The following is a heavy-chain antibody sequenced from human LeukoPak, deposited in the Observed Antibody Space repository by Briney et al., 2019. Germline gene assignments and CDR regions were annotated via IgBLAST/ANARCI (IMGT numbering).Heavy chain of an antibody. D-gene: IGHD5-18*01. CDR3: ARVDTAMSFDY. CDR2: IYYSGST. CDR1: GGSIRSYY. V-gene: IGHV4-59*01. J-gene: IGHJ4*02. Sequence: SETLSLTCTVSGGSIRSYYWSWIRQPPGKGLEWIGYIYYSGSTNYNPSLKSRVTISVDTSKNQFSLKLSSVTAADTAVYYCARVDTAMSFDYWGQGTLVTVSS.